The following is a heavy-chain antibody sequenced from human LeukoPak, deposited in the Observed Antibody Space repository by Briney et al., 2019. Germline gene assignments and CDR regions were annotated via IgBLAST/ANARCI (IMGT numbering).Heavy chain of an antibody. Sequence: GGSLRLSCAASGFTFSTSPMSWVRQAPGKGLEWVSGVRGSDGTMYYADSVQGRFIISRDNSKNTLYLQMNSLRVEDTAIYYCAKDLYSNYGPADYWGQGNLVTVSS. V-gene: IGHV3-23*01. CDR2: VRGSDGTM. D-gene: IGHD4-11*01. CDR1: GFTFSTSP. J-gene: IGHJ4*02. CDR3: AKDLYSNYGPADY.